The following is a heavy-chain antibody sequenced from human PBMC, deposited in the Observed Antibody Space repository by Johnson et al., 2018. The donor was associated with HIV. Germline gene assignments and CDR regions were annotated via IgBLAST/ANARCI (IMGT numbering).Heavy chain of an antibody. J-gene: IGHJ3*02. CDR1: GFSFSPYA. CDR2: ISHDGSKK. D-gene: IGHD2-2*02. CDR3: ARRYCSSTSCYKGRAFDI. V-gene: IGHV3-30*14. Sequence: QLVESGGGVVQPGRSLRLSCAASGFSFSPYALHWVRQTPGKGLEWVAVISHDGSKKYYADSVEGRFTISRDNSKNTLYLQMNSLRAEDTAVYYCARRYCSSTSCYKGRAFDIWGQGTMVTVSS.